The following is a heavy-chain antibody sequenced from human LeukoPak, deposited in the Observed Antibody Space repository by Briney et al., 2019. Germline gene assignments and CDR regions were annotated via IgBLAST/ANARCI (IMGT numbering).Heavy chain of an antibody. Sequence: SETLSLTCTVSGGSISSYYWSWIRQPPGKGLEWIGYIYYSGSTNYNPSLKSRVTISVDTSKNQFSLKLSSVTAADTAVYYCARLPPDYGDHVGAFDIWGQGTMVTVSS. CDR3: ARLPPDYGDHVGAFDI. J-gene: IGHJ3*02. CDR2: IYYSGST. D-gene: IGHD4-17*01. CDR1: GGSISSYY. V-gene: IGHV4-59*08.